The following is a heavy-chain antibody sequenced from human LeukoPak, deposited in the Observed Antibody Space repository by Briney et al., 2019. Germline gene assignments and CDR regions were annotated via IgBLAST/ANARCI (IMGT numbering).Heavy chain of an antibody. J-gene: IGHJ6*03. V-gene: IGHV4-61*02. CDR1: GGSISSGSYY. CDR3: ARGASSTSAIGYYYYYMDV. Sequence: PSQTLSLTCTVSGGSISSGSYYWSWIRQPAGKGLQWVGRVYSSGSTNYNPSLKSRVTISVDTSKNQFSLKPSSVTAADTAVYYCARGASSTSAIGYYYYYMDVWGKGTTVTVSS. CDR2: VYSSGST. D-gene: IGHD6-6*01.